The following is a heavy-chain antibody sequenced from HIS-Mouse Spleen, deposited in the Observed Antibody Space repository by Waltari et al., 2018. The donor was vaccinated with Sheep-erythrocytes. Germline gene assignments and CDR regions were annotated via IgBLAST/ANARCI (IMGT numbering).Heavy chain of an antibody. J-gene: IGHJ1*01. CDR2: ITPNRGGT. V-gene: IGHV1-2*02. Sequence: QVQLVQSGAEVKTPGASVKVSCKASGYTFTGDYMHGVRQAHGQGLAWMGWITPNRGGTNYAQKCQGRVTMTRDTSISTAYIELRRLGSDATAVYYCARGYCSSTSCYGYFQHWGQGTLVTVSS. CDR1: GYTFTGDY. D-gene: IGHD2-2*01. CDR3: ARGYCSSTSCYGYFQH.